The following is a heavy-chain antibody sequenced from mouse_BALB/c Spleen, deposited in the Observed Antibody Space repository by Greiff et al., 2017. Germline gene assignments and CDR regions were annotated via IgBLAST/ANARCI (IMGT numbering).Heavy chain of an antibody. V-gene: IGHV2-9*02. CDR3: ANYGYDGAMDY. CDR1: GFSLTSYG. Sequence: VMLVESGPGLVAPSQSLSISCTVSGFSLTSYGVHWVRQPPGKGLEWLGVIWAGGSTNYNSALMSRLSISKDNSKSHVFLKMNSLQTDDTAMYYCANYGYDGAMDYWGQGTSVTVSS. D-gene: IGHD2-2*01. J-gene: IGHJ4*01. CDR2: IWAGGST.